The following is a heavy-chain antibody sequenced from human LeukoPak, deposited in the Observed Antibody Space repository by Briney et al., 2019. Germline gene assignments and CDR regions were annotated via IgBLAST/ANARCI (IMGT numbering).Heavy chain of an antibody. V-gene: IGHV3-23*01. CDR3: AKLEGKGFDWLLVDY. CDR2: ISGSGGST. J-gene: IGHJ4*02. CDR1: GFTFSSYA. Sequence: AGGSLRLSCAASGFTFSSYAMSWVRQAPGKGMEWVSAISGSGGSTYYADSVKGRFTISRDNSKNTLYLQMNSLRAEDTAVYYCAKLEGKGFDWLLVDYWGQGTLVTVSS. D-gene: IGHD3-9*01.